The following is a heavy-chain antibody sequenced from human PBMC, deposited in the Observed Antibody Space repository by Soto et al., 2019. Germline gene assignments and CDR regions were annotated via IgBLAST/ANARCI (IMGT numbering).Heavy chain of an antibody. CDR1: AFTFGSYA. V-gene: IGHV3-23*01. J-gene: IGHJ4*02. CDR2: XXXXXGNT. Sequence: GGSLRLSCAASAFTFGSYAMSWVRQAPGKGLXXXXXXXXXXGNTYYADSVKGRFTISRGNSKNTLYLQMNSLRAEDTAVYYCAKSGSHSYFDYWGQGTLVTVSS. CDR3: AKSGSHSYFDY. D-gene: IGHD3-10*01.